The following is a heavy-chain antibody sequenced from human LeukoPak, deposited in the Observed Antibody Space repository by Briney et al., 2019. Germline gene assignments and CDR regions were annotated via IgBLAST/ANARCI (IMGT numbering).Heavy chain of an antibody. V-gene: IGHV1-46*01. J-gene: IGHJ3*02. CDR3: ASLGELIWDDAFDI. D-gene: IGHD3-16*01. CDR1: GYTFTNYY. Sequence: ASVKVSFKASGYTFTNYYMHWVRQAPGQGLEWMGVINPSGGSTSYAQRFQGRVTTTRATPISTAYMELSRRSSDDTAVYYCASLGELIWDDAFDIWGQGTMVTVSS. CDR2: INPSGGST.